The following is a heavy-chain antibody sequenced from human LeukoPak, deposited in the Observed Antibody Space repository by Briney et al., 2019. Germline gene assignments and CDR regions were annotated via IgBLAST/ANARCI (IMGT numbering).Heavy chain of an antibody. CDR2: IKQDGSRI. Sequence: PGGSLTLSCTASGFTFSNYWMSWVRQPPGKGLEFVANIKQDGSRIEYVDSVKGRFTTSRDNAKNSLYLHMIGLRAEDTAVYYCARWRGSQSEFEYWGQGTQVSVCS. CDR3: ARWRGSQSEFEY. V-gene: IGHV3-7*01. CDR1: GFTFSNYW. J-gene: IGHJ4*02. D-gene: IGHD3-3*01.